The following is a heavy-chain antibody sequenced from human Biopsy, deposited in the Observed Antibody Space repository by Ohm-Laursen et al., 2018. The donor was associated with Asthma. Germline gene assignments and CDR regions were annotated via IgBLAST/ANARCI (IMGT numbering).Heavy chain of an antibody. D-gene: IGHD2-21*02. Sequence: SLTLSCAASGFTFRTYAMHWVRQPPGKGLEWVALISHDGNKRYSADSVKGRLTISRDNSKNTLYLQMNSLRAEDTAVYYCASYEVVTAILPMDVWGQGTTVTVSS. CDR3: ASYEVVTAILPMDV. J-gene: IGHJ6*02. CDR2: ISHDGNKR. V-gene: IGHV3-30*03. CDR1: GFTFRTYA.